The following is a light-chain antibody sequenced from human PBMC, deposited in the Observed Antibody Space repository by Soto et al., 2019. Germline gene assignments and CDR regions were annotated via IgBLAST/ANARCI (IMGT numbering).Light chain of an antibody. CDR3: QPYNTWPLT. CDR1: QRISRN. Sequence: EIVMTQSPATLSVSPGEGATISCSARQRISRNLAWYQQKPGQAPRLLIYDASTRATAIPDRFSGSGSGTEFTLTISSLQSEDFAIYYCQPYNTWPLTFGGGTKVDIK. J-gene: IGKJ4*01. CDR2: DAS. V-gene: IGKV3-15*01.